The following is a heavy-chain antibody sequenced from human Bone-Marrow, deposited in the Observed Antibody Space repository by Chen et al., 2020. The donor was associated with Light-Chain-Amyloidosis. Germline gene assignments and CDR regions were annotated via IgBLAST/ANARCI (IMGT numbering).Heavy chain of an antibody. Sequence: EMQLVESGGGLVKRGGPLRLSCADSGHSFLTYTFKWVRQAPGKGLEWVSSITGSGDIYYADSVKGRFTISRDDAKKTVYLQMNSLRAEDTAVYYCARAAAVGGGFNYYGMDVWGQGTTVTVAS. CDR1: GHSFLTYT. CDR2: ITGSGDI. J-gene: IGHJ6*02. CDR3: ARAAAVGGGFNYYGMDV. V-gene: IGHV3-21*04. D-gene: IGHD6-19*01.